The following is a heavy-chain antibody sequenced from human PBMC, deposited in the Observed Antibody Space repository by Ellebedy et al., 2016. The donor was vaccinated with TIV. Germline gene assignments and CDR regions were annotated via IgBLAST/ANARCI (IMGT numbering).Heavy chain of an antibody. V-gene: IGHV4-31*03. CDR3: ARLERWLQAFDY. D-gene: IGHD5-24*01. J-gene: IGHJ4*02. Sequence: SETLSLTCTVSGGSISSGGYYWSWIRQHPGKGLEWIGYIYYSGSTYYNPSLKSRVTISVDRSKNQFSLKLSSVTAADTAVYYCARLERWLQAFDYWGQGILVTVSS. CDR2: IYYSGST. CDR1: GGSISSGGYY.